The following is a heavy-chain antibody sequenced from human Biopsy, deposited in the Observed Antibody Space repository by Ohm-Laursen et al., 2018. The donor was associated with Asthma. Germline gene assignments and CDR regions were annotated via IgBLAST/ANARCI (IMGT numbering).Heavy chain of an antibody. CDR3: VRDGTGDAFDI. D-gene: IGHD1-1*01. V-gene: IGHV3-30*01. CDR1: GFSFSNFA. Sequence: SLRLSCTASGFSFSNFAIHWVRQAPGKGLEWVGVISKDASTQDYADSVKGRFTMARDNSKNTLDLQMNSLREEDTAVYYCVRDGTGDAFDIWGQGTVVRVSS. J-gene: IGHJ3*02. CDR2: ISKDASTQ.